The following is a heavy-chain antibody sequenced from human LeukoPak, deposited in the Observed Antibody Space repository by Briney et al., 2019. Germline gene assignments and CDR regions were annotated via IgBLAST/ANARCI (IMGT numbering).Heavy chain of an antibody. V-gene: IGHV3-74*01. CDR1: GFSFSSYW. D-gene: IGHD4-17*01. CDR2: INSDGSST. Sequence: GGSLRLSCVASGFSFSSYWMHWVRQAPGKGLMWVSRINSDGSSTNYADSVKGRLTISRDNAKNTLYLHINSLRAEDTAVYYCARLRVRPSQMTTVSTFDNWGQGTLVTVSS. J-gene: IGHJ4*02. CDR3: ARLRVRPSQMTTVSTFDN.